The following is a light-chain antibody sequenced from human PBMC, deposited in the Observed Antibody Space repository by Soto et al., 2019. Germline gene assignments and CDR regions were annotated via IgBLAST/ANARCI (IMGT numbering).Light chain of an antibody. V-gene: IGLV1-47*02. CDR3: AAWDESLTGLYV. J-gene: IGLJ1*01. Sequence: QSALTQPRSVSGSPGQSVTISCTGTTSDVGGYEYVSWYQQLPGAAPKLLIYSNDQRPSGVPDRFSGSKSGTSASLAISGLQSEDEADYYCAAWDESLTGLYVFGTGTKVTVL. CDR2: SND. CDR1: TSDVGGYEY.